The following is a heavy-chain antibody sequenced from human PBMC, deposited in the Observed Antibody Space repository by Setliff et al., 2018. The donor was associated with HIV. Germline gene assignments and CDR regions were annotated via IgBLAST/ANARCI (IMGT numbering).Heavy chain of an antibody. CDR2: IYNSGIT. V-gene: IGHV4-59*13. CDR3: ARGQDGHSVLFDY. J-gene: IGHJ4*02. CDR1: GASIRNYY. Sequence: SETLSLTCTVSGASIRNYYWSWVRQPPGKGPEWIGYIYNSGITNYNPSLESRVTISVDTSKNQFSLKVSSVTAADTAVYFCARGQDGHSVLFDYWGQGALVTVSS. D-gene: IGHD3-10*02.